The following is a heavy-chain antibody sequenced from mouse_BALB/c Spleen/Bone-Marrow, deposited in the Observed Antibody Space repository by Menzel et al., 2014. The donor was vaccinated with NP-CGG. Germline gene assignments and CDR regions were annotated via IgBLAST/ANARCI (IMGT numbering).Heavy chain of an antibody. V-gene: IGHV5-17*02. J-gene: IGHJ2*01. CDR2: ISSGSSTI. D-gene: IGHD2-4*01. CDR1: GFTFSSFG. CDR3: ASDYDYFDY. Sequence: EVQLVESGGGLVQPGGSRKLSCAASGFTFSSFGMHWVRQAPEKGLEWVAYISSGSSTIYYADTVKGRFTISRDNPKNTLFLQMASLRSEDTAMYYCASDYDYFDYWGQGTTLTVSP.